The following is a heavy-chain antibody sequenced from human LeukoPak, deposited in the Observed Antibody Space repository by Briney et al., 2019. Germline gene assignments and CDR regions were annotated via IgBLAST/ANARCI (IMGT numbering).Heavy chain of an antibody. CDR1: GFTFSSYS. D-gene: IGHD5-24*01. Sequence: HSGGSLRLSCAASGFTFSSYSMNWVRQAPGKGLEWVSAISGSGDNTYYADSVKGRFTISRDNSKNTLYLQMNSLRAEDTAVYYCAGDVNFVDGFKNDRDYFDYWGQGTLVTVSS. CDR2: ISGSGDNT. J-gene: IGHJ4*02. CDR3: AGDVNFVDGFKNDRDYFDY. V-gene: IGHV3-23*01.